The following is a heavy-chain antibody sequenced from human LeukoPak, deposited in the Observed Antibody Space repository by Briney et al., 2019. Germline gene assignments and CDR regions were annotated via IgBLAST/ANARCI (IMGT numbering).Heavy chain of an antibody. CDR3: AKEGVYDNSGYNDALDI. Sequence: GGSLRLSCAASGFTFSSYAMSWLRQAPEKGLEWVSAISGSGGSTYYADSVKGRFTVSRDNSKNTLYLQMNSLRAEDTAVYYCAKEGVYDNSGYNDALDIWGQGTQVTVSS. CDR2: ISGSGGST. V-gene: IGHV3-23*01. CDR1: GFTFSSYA. D-gene: IGHD3-22*01. J-gene: IGHJ3*02.